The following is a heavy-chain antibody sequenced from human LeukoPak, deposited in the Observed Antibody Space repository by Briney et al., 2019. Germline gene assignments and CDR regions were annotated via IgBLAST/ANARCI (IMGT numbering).Heavy chain of an antibody. Sequence: GGSLRLSCAASGFTFDDYGMSWVRQAPGKGLEWVSGINWNGGSTGYADSVKGRFTISRDNAKNSLYLQMNSLRAEDTALYYCARVGPGHYDSSGYSFLDYWGRGTLVTVSS. CDR2: INWNGGST. V-gene: IGHV3-20*04. D-gene: IGHD3-22*01. CDR3: ARVGPGHYDSSGYSFLDY. J-gene: IGHJ4*02. CDR1: GFTFDDYG.